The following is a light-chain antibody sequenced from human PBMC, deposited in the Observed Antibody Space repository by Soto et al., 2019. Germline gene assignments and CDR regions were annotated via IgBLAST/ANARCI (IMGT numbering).Light chain of an antibody. V-gene: IGKV1-6*01. CDR2: AAS. CDR3: LQDYNYPRT. Sequence: AIPMTQSPSSLSASVGDRVTITCRASQGIRNELGWYQQKPGKAPNLLIYAASSLQSGVPSRFSGSGSGTDFTLTISSLQPEDFATYYCLQDYNYPRTFGQGTKVEIK. CDR1: QGIRNE. J-gene: IGKJ1*01.